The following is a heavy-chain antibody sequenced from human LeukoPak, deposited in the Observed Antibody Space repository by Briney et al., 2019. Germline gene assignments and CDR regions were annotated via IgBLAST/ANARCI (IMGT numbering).Heavy chain of an antibody. D-gene: IGHD6-13*01. CDR2: ISGSSRYI. J-gene: IGHJ4*02. CDR3: AKDAAAAGSAYYFEY. V-gene: IGHV3-21*04. Sequence: GGSLRLSCAASGFTFSNYDMNWVRQAPGEGLVWVSSISGSSRYIYYADSVKGRFTISKDNSKNTLYLQMNSLRADDTAIYYCAKDAAAAGSAYYFEYWGQGTLVTVSS. CDR1: GFTFSNYD.